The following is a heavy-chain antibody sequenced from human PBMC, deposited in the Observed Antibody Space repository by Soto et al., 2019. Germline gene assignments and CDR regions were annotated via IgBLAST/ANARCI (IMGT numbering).Heavy chain of an antibody. V-gene: IGHV4-39*01. CDR3: ARQRNDYVWGSYRYFDY. CDR1: GGSISSSSYY. CDR2: IYYSGST. J-gene: IGHJ4*02. D-gene: IGHD3-16*02. Sequence: KASETLSLTCTVSGGSISSSSYYWGWIRQPPGKGLEWIGSIYYSGSTYYNPSLKSRVTISVDTSKNQFSLKLSSVTAADTAVYYCARQRNDYVWGSYRYFDYWGQGTLVTVSS.